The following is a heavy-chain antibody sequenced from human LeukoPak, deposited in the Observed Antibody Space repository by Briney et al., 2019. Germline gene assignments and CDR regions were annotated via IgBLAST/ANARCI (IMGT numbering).Heavy chain of an antibody. CDR1: GFTFSSYT. CDR3: ARGRDRDYAFDY. Sequence: PGGSLRLSCAASGFTFSSYTINCVRQAPGKGLEWVSSISSGSTNIYYADSVKGRFTISRDNAKNSLYLQMNSLRDEDTAVYYCARGRDRDYAFDYWGQGTLVTVSS. D-gene: IGHD4-17*01. V-gene: IGHV3-21*01. CDR2: ISSGSTNI. J-gene: IGHJ4*02.